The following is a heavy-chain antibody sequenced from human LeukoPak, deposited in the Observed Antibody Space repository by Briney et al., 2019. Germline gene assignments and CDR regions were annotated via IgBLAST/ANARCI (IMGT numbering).Heavy chain of an antibody. J-gene: IGHJ4*02. V-gene: IGHV3-30*03. Sequence: QVGGSLRLSCAASVVTCCTYDMLWVRQAPGKGLECVAVILYEGRDKYYSDSVKGRFPISRDNSNNTLYLQMNSLRAEDTAVYYCARQFDYWGQGALVTVSS. CDR1: VVTCCTYD. CDR3: ARQFDY. CDR2: ILYEGRDK.